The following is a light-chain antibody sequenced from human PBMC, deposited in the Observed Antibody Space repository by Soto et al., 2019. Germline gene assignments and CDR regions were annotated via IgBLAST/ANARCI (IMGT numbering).Light chain of an antibody. Sequence: QSALTQPASVSGSPGQSITISCTGTSSDVGTYNYVSWYQQHPGKAPKLMIYEVSNRPSRVSNRFSGSKSGNTASLTISGLQAEDEADYYCSSYTSSSTRVVFGGGTKVTVL. V-gene: IGLV2-14*01. CDR3: SSYTSSSTRVV. CDR1: SSDVGTYNY. J-gene: IGLJ2*01. CDR2: EVS.